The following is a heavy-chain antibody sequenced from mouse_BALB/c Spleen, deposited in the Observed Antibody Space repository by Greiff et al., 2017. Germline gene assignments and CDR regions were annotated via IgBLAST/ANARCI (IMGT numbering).Heavy chain of an antibody. J-gene: IGHJ2*01. D-gene: IGHD1-2*01. CDR3: ARDITTATYYFDY. Sequence: EVHLVESGGGLVKPGGSLKLSCAASGFTFSSYDMSWVRQTPEKRLEWVASISSGGSTYYPDSVKGRFTISRDNARNILYLQMSSLRSEDTAMYYCARDITTATYYFDYWGQGTTLTVSS. V-gene: IGHV5-6-5*01. CDR2: ISSGGST. CDR1: GFTFSSYD.